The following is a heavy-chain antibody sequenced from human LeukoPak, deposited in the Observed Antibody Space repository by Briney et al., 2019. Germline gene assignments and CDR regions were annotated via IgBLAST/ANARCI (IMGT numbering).Heavy chain of an antibody. CDR1: GFTFSSYG. CDR3: AKDRGSQLFGAYYFDY. V-gene: IGHV3-30*18. D-gene: IGHD3-10*02. J-gene: IGHJ4*02. Sequence: PGGSLRLSCAASGFTFSSYGMHWVRQAPGKGLEWVAVISYDGSNKYYADSVKGRFTISRDNSKSTLYLQMNSLRAEDTAVYYCAKDRGSQLFGAYYFDYWGQGTLVTVSS. CDR2: ISYDGSNK.